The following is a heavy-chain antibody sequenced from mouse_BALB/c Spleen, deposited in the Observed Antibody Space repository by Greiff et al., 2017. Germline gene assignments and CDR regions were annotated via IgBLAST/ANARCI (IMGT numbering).Heavy chain of an antibody. D-gene: IGHD1-1*01. Sequence: QVQLQQPGAELVKPGASVKMSCKASGYTFTSYWINWVKQRPGQGLEWIGVIYPGRGITNYNEKFKSKATLTLDTSSSTAYMQLSSLTSEDSAVYYCSRGVYYGSSPYYAMDYWGQGTSVTVSS. CDR3: SRGVYYGSSPYYAMDY. V-gene: IGHV1-55*01. J-gene: IGHJ4*01. CDR2: IYPGRGIT. CDR1: GYTFTSYW.